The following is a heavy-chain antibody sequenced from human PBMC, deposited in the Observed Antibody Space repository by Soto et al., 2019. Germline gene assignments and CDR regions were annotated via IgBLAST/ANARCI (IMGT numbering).Heavy chain of an antibody. J-gene: IGHJ4*02. CDR2: IVVGSGNT. CDR3: AAVYYYDSSGYYHSFDY. Sequence: ASVKVSCKASGFTFTSSAVQWVRQARGQRLEWIGWIVVGSGNTNYAQKFQERVTITRDMSTSTAYMELSSLRSEDTAVYYCAAVYYYDSSGYYHSFDYWGQGTLVTVSS. V-gene: IGHV1-58*01. CDR1: GFTFTSSA. D-gene: IGHD3-22*01.